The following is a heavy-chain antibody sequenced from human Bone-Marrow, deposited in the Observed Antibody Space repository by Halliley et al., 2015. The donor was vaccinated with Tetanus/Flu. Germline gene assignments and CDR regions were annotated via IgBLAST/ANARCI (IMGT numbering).Heavy chain of an antibody. V-gene: IGHV3-23*01. D-gene: IGHD6-19*01. J-gene: IGHJ6*02. CDR3: AKEDAVSHTSDWGYGMDV. Sequence: GGTTYYADSVKGRFTISRDNSKNTLYMQMSSLRAEDTAVYYCAKEDAVSHTSDWGYGMDVWGQGTTVSVSS. CDR2: GGTT.